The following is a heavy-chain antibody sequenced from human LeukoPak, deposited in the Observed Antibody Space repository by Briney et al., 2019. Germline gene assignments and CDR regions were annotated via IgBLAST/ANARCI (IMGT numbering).Heavy chain of an antibody. J-gene: IGHJ4*02. CDR1: GGPISSYY. V-gene: IGHV4-59*08. CDR2: IYYSGST. D-gene: IGHD1-26*01. Sequence: SETLSLTCTVSGGPISSYYWSWIRQPPGKGLEWIGYIYYSGSTNYNPSLKSRVTISVDTSKNQFSLKLSSVTAADTAVYYCARHGRPTDCFDYWGQGTLVTVSS. CDR3: ARHGRPTDCFDY.